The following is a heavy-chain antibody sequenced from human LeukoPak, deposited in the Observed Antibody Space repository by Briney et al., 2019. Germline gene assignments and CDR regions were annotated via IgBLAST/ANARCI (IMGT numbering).Heavy chain of an antibody. Sequence: SETLSLTCTVSGGSISSSSYYWGWIRQPPGKGLEWIGSIYYSGSTYYNPSLKSRVTISVDTSKNQFSLKLSSVTAADTAVYYCAREPIVVVIRYYFDYWGQGTLVTVSS. D-gene: IGHD3-22*01. CDR3: AREPIVVVIRYYFDY. CDR2: IYYSGST. CDR1: GGSISSSSYY. J-gene: IGHJ4*02. V-gene: IGHV4-39*07.